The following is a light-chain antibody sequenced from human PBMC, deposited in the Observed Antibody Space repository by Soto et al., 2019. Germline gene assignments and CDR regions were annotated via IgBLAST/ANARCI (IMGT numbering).Light chain of an antibody. Sequence: DIQMTQSPSSLSASVGDRVTITFLASQSISSYLNWYQQKPGKAPKLLIYAASNLETGVPSRFSGSGSGTDFTFTISSLQPEDIATYYCQQYDNLPLTFGGGTKVDIK. CDR2: AAS. J-gene: IGKJ4*01. CDR1: QSISSY. V-gene: IGKV1-33*01. CDR3: QQYDNLPLT.